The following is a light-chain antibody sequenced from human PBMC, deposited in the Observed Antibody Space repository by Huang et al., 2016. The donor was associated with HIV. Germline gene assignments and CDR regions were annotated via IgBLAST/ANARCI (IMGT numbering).Light chain of an antibody. CDR1: QSVSSSY. Sequence: EIVLPQSPGTLSLSPGERPTLSCRSSQSVSSSYLAWYQQKHGQAPRLLIYGASSRATVIPVRFSGIRSGTYFTLTFSRLEPEDFAVYYCQQYGSSPYTFGQGTKLEI. CDR2: GAS. V-gene: IGKV3-20*01. J-gene: IGKJ2*01. CDR3: QQYGSSPYT.